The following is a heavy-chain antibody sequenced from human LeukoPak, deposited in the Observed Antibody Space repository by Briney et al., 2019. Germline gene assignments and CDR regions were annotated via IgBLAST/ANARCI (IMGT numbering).Heavy chain of an antibody. V-gene: IGHV4-34*01. CDR2: VNHSGST. D-gene: IGHD5-18*01. CDR1: GGSSSGYY. Sequence: SETLSLTCAVYGGSSSGYYWSWIRQPPGKGLEWIGEVNHSGSTNYNPSLKSRVTISVDTSKNQFSLKLSSVTAADTAVYYCASGGYSYGTFFDYWGQGTLVTVSS. J-gene: IGHJ4*02. CDR3: ASGGYSYGTFFDY.